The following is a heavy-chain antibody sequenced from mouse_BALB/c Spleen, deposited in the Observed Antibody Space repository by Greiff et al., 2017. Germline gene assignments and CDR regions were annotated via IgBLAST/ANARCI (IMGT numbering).Heavy chain of an antibody. CDR2: ISSGSSTI. CDR1: GFTFSSFG. CDR3: ARDMLGY. Sequence: EVQLVESGGGLVQPGGSRKLSCAASGFTFSSFGMHWVRQAPEKGLEWVAYISSGSSTIYYADTVKGRFTISRDNPKNTLFLQMTSLRSEDTAMYYCARDMLGYWGQGTLVTVSA. J-gene: IGHJ3*01. V-gene: IGHV5-17*02.